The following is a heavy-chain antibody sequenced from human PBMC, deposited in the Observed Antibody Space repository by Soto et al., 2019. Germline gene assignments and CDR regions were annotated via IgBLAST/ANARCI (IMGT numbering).Heavy chain of an antibody. CDR2: IKSKTDGGTT. V-gene: IGHV3-15*07. Sequence: EVQLVESGGGLVKPGGSLRLSCAASGFTFSNAWMNWVRQAPGKGLEWVGRIKSKTDGGTTDYAAPVKGRFTISRDDSNNTLYLQMNSLKTEDTAVYYCTRAQLSYYYGMDVWGQGTTVTVS. J-gene: IGHJ6*02. CDR3: TRAQLSYYYGMDV. CDR1: GFTFSNAW. D-gene: IGHD2-2*01.